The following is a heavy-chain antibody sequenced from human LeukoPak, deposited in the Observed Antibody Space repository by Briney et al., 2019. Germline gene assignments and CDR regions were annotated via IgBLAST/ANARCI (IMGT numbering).Heavy chain of an antibody. V-gene: IGHV3-21*01. CDR3: ARDYYGSGSYYGDAFDI. CDR2: TSCSSSYI. D-gene: IGHD3-10*01. J-gene: IGHJ3*02. Sequence: GGSLRLSCAASGFTFSSYSMNWVRQAPGKGLEWVSSTSCSSSYIYYADSVKGQFTISRDNAKNSLYLQMNSLRAEDTAVYYCARDYYGSGSYYGDAFDIWGQGTMVTVSS. CDR1: GFTFSSYS.